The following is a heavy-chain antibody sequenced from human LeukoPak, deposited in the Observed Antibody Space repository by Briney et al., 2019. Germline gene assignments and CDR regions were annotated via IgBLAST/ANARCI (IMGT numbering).Heavy chain of an antibody. CDR3: ARGGTYYYQYYYMDV. CDR2: MSFDGSHV. D-gene: IGHD3-16*01. Sequence: GGSLRLSCAASQFTFNLHAMNWVRQAPGKGLDWVAVMSFDGSHVYYADSVKGRFTISRDNSNNTLFLQMNSLNADDTAVYYCARGGTYYYQYYYMDVWGKGTTVTVSS. J-gene: IGHJ6*03. V-gene: IGHV3-30*01. CDR1: QFTFNLHA.